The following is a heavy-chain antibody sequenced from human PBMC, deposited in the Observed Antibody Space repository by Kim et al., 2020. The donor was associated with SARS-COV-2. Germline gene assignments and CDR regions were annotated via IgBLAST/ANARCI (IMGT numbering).Heavy chain of an antibody. CDR1: GFTFSSYA. D-gene: IGHD3-10*01. CDR3: AKIPSIYGSGSPNWFDP. V-gene: IGHV3-23*01. Sequence: GGSLRLSCAASGFTFSSYAMSWVRQAPGKGLEWVSAISGSGGSTYYADSVKGRFTISRDNSKNTLYLQMNSLRAEDTAVYYCAKIPSIYGSGSPNWFDPWGQGTVVTVSS. CDR2: ISGSGGST. J-gene: IGHJ5*02.